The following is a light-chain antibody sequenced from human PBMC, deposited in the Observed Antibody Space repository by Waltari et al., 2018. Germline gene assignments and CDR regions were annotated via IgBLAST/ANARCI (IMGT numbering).Light chain of an antibody. Sequence: EIVLTQSPGTLSLSPGERATLSCRASQSVTSLSLTWYQQKLGQAPRLLIYGTSSRATGIPDRFRGSGSGTDFTLTISRLEPEDFAVYYCQQYDGEVVTFGGGTKVEI. CDR2: GTS. CDR3: QQYDGEVVT. V-gene: IGKV3-20*01. CDR1: QSVTSLS. J-gene: IGKJ4*01.